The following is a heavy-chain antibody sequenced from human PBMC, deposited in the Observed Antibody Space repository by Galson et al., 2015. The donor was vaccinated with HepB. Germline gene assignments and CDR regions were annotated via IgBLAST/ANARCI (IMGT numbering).Heavy chain of an antibody. Sequence: SLRLSCAASGFHVNINYMVWVRQAPGKGLEWVSVIYSSGSTYYAPSVKGRFTISRDDSRNTLYLQMDSLKRVDTAVYYCWVGFFSSTNYWGQGAQVTVSS. J-gene: IGHJ4*02. CDR3: WVGFFSSTNY. V-gene: IGHV3-66*02. D-gene: IGHD3-3*01. CDR1: GFHVNINY. CDR2: IYSSGST.